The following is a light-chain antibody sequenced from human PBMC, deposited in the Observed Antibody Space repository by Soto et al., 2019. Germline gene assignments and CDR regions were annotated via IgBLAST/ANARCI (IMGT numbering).Light chain of an antibody. Sequence: QSALTQPPSVSGAPGQTVTISCTGSSSNIGAGHDVHWYQQLPGTAPKLLIYADSDRPSGVPDRFSASKSGTSASLAITGLQAEDEADYYCQSYDGSLNRRVFGGGTKVTVL. CDR1: SSNIGAGHD. J-gene: IGLJ3*02. CDR2: ADS. V-gene: IGLV1-40*01. CDR3: QSYDGSLNRRV.